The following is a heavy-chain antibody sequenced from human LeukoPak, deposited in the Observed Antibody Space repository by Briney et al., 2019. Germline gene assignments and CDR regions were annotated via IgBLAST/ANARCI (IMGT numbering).Heavy chain of an antibody. CDR2: INHSGST. Sequence: PSETLSLTCAVYGGSFSGYYWSWIRQPPGKGLEWIGEINHSGSTNYNPSLKSRVTISVDTSKNQFSLKLSSVTAADTAVYYCARRRGGSGWYLSPYFNYWGQGTLVTVSS. V-gene: IGHV4-34*01. J-gene: IGHJ4*02. D-gene: IGHD6-19*01. CDR3: ARRRGGSGWYLSPYFNY. CDR1: GGSFSGYY.